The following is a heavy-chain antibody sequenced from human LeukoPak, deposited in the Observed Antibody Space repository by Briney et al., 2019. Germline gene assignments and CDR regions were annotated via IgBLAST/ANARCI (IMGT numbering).Heavy chain of an antibody. CDR3: ARVGPPYYYYYMDV. V-gene: IGHV3-7*01. J-gene: IGHJ6*03. CDR1: GFTFSSYW. CDR2: IKQDGSEK. Sequence: GGSLRLSCAASGFTFSSYWMTWVRQAPGKGLEWVANIKQDGSEKYSVDSLKGRFTISRDNAKKLLYLQMNSLRVEDTAVYYCARVGPPYYYYYMDVWGKGTTVTVPS.